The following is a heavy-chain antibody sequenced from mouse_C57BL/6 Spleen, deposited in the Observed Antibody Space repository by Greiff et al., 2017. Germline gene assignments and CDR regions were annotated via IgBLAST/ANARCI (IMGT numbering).Heavy chain of an antibody. CDR3: ARENDYDVYYFDY. CDR2: ISSGSSTI. V-gene: IGHV5-17*01. D-gene: IGHD2-4*01. J-gene: IGHJ2*01. CDR1: GFTFSDYG. Sequence: EVMLVESGGGLVKPGGSLKLSCAASGFTFSDYGMHWVRQAPEKGLEWVAYISSGSSTIYYADTVQGRFTISSDNAKNTLFLQLTSLRSEDTAMYYCARENDYDVYYFDYWGQGTTLTVSS.